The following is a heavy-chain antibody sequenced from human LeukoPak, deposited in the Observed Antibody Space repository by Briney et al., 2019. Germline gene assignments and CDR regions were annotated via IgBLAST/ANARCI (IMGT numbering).Heavy chain of an antibody. Sequence: ASVKVSCKASGATFSSYAISWVRQAPGQGLEWMGGTIPIFGTTHYAQKFQGRVTISADKSTSTAYMELSSLRSEDTAVYYCASHIAAVIGYCSTTNCYVLDYWGQGTLVTVSS. D-gene: IGHD2-2*01. CDR2: TIPIFGTT. V-gene: IGHV1-69*06. CDR3: ASHIAAVIGYCSTTNCYVLDY. CDR1: GATFSSYA. J-gene: IGHJ4*02.